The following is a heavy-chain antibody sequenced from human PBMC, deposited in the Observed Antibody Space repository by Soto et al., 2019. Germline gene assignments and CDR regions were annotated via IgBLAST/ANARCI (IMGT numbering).Heavy chain of an antibody. V-gene: IGHV3-64*01. CDR3: ARKMATYYDFWSGYYTGMDKTDYYMDV. Sequence: GGSLRLSCAASGFTFSSYAMHWVRQAPGKGLEYVSAISSNGGSTYYANSVKGRFTISRDNSKNTLYLQMGSLRAEDMALYYCARKMATYYDFWSGYYTGMDKTDYYMDVWGKGTTVTVSS. D-gene: IGHD3-3*01. CDR1: GFTFSSYA. J-gene: IGHJ6*03. CDR2: ISSNGGST.